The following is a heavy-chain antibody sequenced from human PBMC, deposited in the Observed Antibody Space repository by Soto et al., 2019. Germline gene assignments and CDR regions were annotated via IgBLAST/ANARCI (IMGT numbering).Heavy chain of an antibody. CDR3: ARAPAGPSPRWDV. V-gene: IGHV4-30-2*01. Sequence: SETLSLTCTVPGGSISSGDYSWSWIRQPPGKGLEWIGYMYGAGLTYYNPSLKSRVTISVDKSKNQFSLNLSSVTAADTALYCCARAPAGPSPRWDVWGQGTTVTVSS. D-gene: IGHD3-10*01. J-gene: IGHJ6*02. CDR1: GGSISSGDYS. CDR2: MYGAGLT.